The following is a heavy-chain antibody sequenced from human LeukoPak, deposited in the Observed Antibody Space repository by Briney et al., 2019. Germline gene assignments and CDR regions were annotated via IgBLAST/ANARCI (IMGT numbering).Heavy chain of an antibody. V-gene: IGHV1-2*02. CDR3: ARVVDTAMVTEFDY. CDR1: GYTFTGYY. CDR2: INPNSGGT. J-gene: IGHJ4*02. D-gene: IGHD5-18*01. Sequence: ASVKVSCKASGYTFTGYYMHWVRQAPGQGLEWMGWINPNSGGTNYAQKFQGRVTMTRDTSISTAYMELSRLRSDDTAVYYCARVVDTAMVTEFDYWGQGTLVTVSS.